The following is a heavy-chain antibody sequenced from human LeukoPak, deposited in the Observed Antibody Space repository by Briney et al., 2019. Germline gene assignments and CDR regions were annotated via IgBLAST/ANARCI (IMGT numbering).Heavy chain of an antibody. D-gene: IGHD3-22*01. CDR3: ASLTTADAFDI. CDR2: IYDSGST. CDR1: GGSISSYY. J-gene: IGHJ3*02. Sequence: SSETLSLTCTVSGGSISSYYWSWIRQPPGKGLEWIGYIYDSGSTNYNPSLKSRVTISVDTSKNQFSLKLSSVTAADTAVFYCASLTTADAFDIWGQGTMVTVSS. V-gene: IGHV4-59*01.